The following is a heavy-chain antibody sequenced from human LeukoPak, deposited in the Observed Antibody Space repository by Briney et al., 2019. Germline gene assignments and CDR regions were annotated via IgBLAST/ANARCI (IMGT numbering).Heavy chain of an antibody. J-gene: IGHJ4*02. Sequence: SETLSLTCAVYGGSFSGYYWSWIRQPPGKGLEWIGEINHSGSTNYNPSLKSRVTISVDTSKNQFSLKLSSVTAADTAVYYCATERSGWFGFDYWGQGTLVTVSS. CDR1: GGSFSGYY. CDR3: ATERSGWFGFDY. V-gene: IGHV4-34*01. CDR2: INHSGST. D-gene: IGHD6-19*01.